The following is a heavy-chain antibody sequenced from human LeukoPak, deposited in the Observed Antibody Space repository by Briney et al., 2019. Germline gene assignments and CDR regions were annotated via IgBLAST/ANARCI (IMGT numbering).Heavy chain of an antibody. CDR1: GYTFTSYG. CDR2: MSAYNGNT. V-gene: IGHV1-18*01. CDR3: AGGYCSGGSCYFDY. J-gene: IGHJ4*02. D-gene: IGHD2-15*01. Sequence: ASVKVSCKASGYTFTSYGICWVRQAPGQGLEWMGCMSAYNGNTNYAQKLQGSVTMTTDTSTSTTYMQLRSLSSDDTSVYYCAGGYCSGGSCYFDYWGQGTLVTVSS.